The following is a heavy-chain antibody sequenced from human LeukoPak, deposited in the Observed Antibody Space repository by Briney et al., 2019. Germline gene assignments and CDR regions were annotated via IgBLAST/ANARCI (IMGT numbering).Heavy chain of an antibody. V-gene: IGHV3-33*01. J-gene: IGHJ6*03. CDR2: IWYDGSNK. Sequence: GGSLRLSCAASGFTFSSYGMHWVRQAPGKGLEWVAVIWYDGSNKYYADSVKGRFTISRDNSKHTLYLRMNSLRAEDTAVYYCARDAYSSSWYGGFRYYYYYYMDVWGKGTTVTVSS. CDR3: ARDAYSSSWYGGFRYYYYYYMDV. CDR1: GFTFSSYG. D-gene: IGHD6-13*01.